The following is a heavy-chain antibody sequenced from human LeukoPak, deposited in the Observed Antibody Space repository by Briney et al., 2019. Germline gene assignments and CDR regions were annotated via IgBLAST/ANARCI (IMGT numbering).Heavy chain of an antibody. CDR1: GYTFTSYG. V-gene: IGHV1-18*01. CDR3: ARDRLHYDSSGYLFY. J-gene: IGHJ4*02. CDR2: ISAYNGNT. D-gene: IGHD3-22*01. Sequence: ASVKVSCKASGYTFTSYGISWVRQAPGQGLEWMGWISAYNGNTNYAQKLQGRVTMTTDTSTSTAYMELRSLRSDDTAVYYCARDRLHYDSSGYLFYWGQGTLVTVSS.